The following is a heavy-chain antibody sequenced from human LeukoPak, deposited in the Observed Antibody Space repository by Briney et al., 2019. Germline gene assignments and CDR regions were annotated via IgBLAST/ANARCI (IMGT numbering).Heavy chain of an antibody. CDR2: ISGSGGGT. CDR3: AKLFYSSGMYHFDY. V-gene: IGHV3-23*01. J-gene: IGHJ4*02. Sequence: GGSLRLSCAASGFTFSTYAMSWVRQAPGKGLEWVSSISGSGGGTYYADSVKGRFTISRDNSKNTLYLQMNSLRAEDTAVFYCAKLFYSSGMYHFDYWGQGTLVTVSS. D-gene: IGHD3-10*01. CDR1: GFTFSTYA.